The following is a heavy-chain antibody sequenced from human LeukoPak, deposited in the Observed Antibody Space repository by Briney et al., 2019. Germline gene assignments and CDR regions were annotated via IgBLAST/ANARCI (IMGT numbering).Heavy chain of an antibody. J-gene: IGHJ3*02. V-gene: IGHV1-69*05. Sequence: ASVKVSCKASGGTFISYAISWVRQAPGQGLEWMGGIIPIFGTANYAQKFQERVTITRDMSTSTAYMELSSLRSENTAVYYCAADTVFTDAFDIWGQGTMVTVSS. CDR3: AADTVFTDAFDI. CDR2: IIPIFGTA. D-gene: IGHD4-11*01. CDR1: GGTFISYA.